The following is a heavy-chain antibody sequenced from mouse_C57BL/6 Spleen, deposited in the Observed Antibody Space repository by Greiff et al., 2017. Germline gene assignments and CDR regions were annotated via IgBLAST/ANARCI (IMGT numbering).Heavy chain of an antibody. CDR3: ARESQLGQRDAMDY. CDR2: IDPEDGAT. V-gene: IGHV14-2*01. Sequence: EVPGVESGAELVKPGASVKLSCTASGFNIKDYYMHWVKQRTEQGLEWIGRIDPEDGATKYAPKFQGKATITADTSSNTAYLQLSSLTSEDTAVYYCARESQLGQRDAMDYWGQGTSVTVSS. D-gene: IGHD4-1*02. J-gene: IGHJ4*01. CDR1: GFNIKDYY.